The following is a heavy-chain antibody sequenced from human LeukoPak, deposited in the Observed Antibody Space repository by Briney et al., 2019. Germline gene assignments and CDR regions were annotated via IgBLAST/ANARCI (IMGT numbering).Heavy chain of an antibody. CDR1: GFTVSSNY. J-gene: IGHJ4*02. V-gene: IGHV3-53*05. CDR2: IFSGGST. Sequence: HPGGSLRLSCAASGFTVSSNYMSWVRQAPGKGLEWVSLIFSGGSTYSADSVKGRFTISRDNSKNTLYLQMNSLKTEDTAVCYCAKDGCSTTSCYTNYWGQGTLVTVSS. CDR3: AKDGCSTTSCYTNY. D-gene: IGHD2-2*02.